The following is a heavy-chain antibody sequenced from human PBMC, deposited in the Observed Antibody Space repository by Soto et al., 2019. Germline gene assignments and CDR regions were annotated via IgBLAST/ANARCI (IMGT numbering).Heavy chain of an antibody. J-gene: IGHJ5*01. CDR2: ITNRGTHT. V-gene: IGHV3-21*06. D-gene: IGHD2-15*01. Sequence: PWGPRGLSCPASEFSFRAYTRNWVRQAPVKGLQWVASITNRGTHTYSADSVKGRFTISRDNDKNSLYLQMNNLRAEDTATYYCARAHEVAWFDSWGLGTLVTVSS. CDR1: EFSFRAYT. CDR3: ARAHEVAWFDS.